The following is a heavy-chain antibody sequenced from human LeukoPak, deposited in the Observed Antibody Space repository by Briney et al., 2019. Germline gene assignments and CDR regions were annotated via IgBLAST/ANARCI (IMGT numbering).Heavy chain of an antibody. Sequence: PGGSLRLSCSASGFTFSTYAIHWVRQAPGKGLEYVSAISSNGGSTYYADSVKGRFTISRDNSKNTLYLQMSSLRGEDTAVYYCVKEDAIVAYFDHWGQGTLVTVSS. J-gene: IGHJ4*02. CDR1: GFTFSTYA. CDR3: VKEDAIVAYFDH. V-gene: IGHV3-64D*06. CDR2: ISSNGGST. D-gene: IGHD5-12*01.